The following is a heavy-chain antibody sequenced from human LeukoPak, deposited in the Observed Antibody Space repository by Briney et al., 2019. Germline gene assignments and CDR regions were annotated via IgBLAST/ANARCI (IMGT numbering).Heavy chain of an antibody. D-gene: IGHD3-22*01. J-gene: IGHJ4*02. CDR3: ARIWLDDSSGYYYGPDY. CDR2: ISAYNSNT. CDR1: GYTFTSYG. V-gene: IGHV1-18*01. Sequence: ASVRVSCKASGYTFTSYGISWVRQAPGQGLEWMGWISAYNSNTNYAQKLQGRVTMTTDTSTSTAYMELRSLRSDDTAVYYCARIWLDDSSGYYYGPDYWGQGTLVTVTS.